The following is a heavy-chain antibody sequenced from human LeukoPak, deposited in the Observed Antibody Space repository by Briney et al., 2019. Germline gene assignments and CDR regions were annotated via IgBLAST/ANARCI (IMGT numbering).Heavy chain of an antibody. D-gene: IGHD2-2*01. CDR1: GYTFTSYY. CDR2: INPSGGST. Sequence: ASVKVSCKASGYTFTSYYMHWVRQAPGQGLEWMGIINPSGGSTSYAQKFQGRVTISIDTSNNQFSLKLTSVTAADTAAYYCARYHSTWGLNYWGQGTLVTVSS. CDR3: ARYHSTWGLNY. V-gene: IGHV1-46*01. J-gene: IGHJ4*02.